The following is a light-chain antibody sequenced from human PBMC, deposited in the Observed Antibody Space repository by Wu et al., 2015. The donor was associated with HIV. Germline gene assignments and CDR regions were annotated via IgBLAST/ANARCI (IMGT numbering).Light chain of an antibody. V-gene: IGKV3-20*01. CDR1: QSVASDY. CDR3: QQYGRPPYT. J-gene: IGKJ2*01. Sequence: NVLTQSPGTLSLSPGERATLSCRASQSVASDYLAWYQQKRGQTPRLLIYRASFRAAGMPDRFSGSGSGADFNLTISRLEPEDFAVYYCQQYGRPPYTFGQGTKVDIK. CDR2: RAS.